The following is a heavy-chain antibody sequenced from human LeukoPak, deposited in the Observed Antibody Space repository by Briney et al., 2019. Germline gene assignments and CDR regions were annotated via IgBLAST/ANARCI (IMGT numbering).Heavy chain of an antibody. V-gene: IGHV4-59*08. Sequence: SETLSLTCTVSGDSVSYYYWSWIRQPPGKGLEWIGYIYYSGSTNYNPSLKSRVTISVDTSKNQFSLKLTSVTAADTAVYYCARLVAAAGNAFDIWGQGTMVTVSS. D-gene: IGHD6-13*01. J-gene: IGHJ3*02. CDR1: GDSVSYYY. CDR3: ARLVAAAGNAFDI. CDR2: IYYSGST.